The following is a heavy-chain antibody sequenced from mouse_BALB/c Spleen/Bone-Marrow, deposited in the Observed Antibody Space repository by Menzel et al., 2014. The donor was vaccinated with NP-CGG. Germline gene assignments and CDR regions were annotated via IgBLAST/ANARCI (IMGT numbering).Heavy chain of an antibody. Sequence: VQLQQSGAALVKPGASVKLSCTASGFNIKDTYMHWVKQRPEQGLEWIGRIDPANGNTKYDPKFQGKATITADTSSNTAYLQLSSLTSEDTAVYYCANYYYGSSLFAYWGQGTLVTISA. CDR1: GFNIKDTY. D-gene: IGHD1-1*01. CDR2: IDPANGNT. V-gene: IGHV14-3*02. CDR3: ANYYYGSSLFAY. J-gene: IGHJ3*01.